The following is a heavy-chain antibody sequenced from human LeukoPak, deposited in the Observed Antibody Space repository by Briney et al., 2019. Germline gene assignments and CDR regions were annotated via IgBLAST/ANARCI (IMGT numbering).Heavy chain of an antibody. Sequence: ASVKVSCKASGYTFTGYYMHWVRQAPGQGLEWMGWISPNSGDTDYAQKFQGRVTMTRDTPISTVYMALSSLRSEDTAVYYCARDRGSSSWYFDYWGQGTLVTVSS. CDR1: GYTFTGYY. CDR3: ARDRGSSSWYFDY. D-gene: IGHD6-13*01. CDR2: ISPNSGDT. V-gene: IGHV1-2*02. J-gene: IGHJ4*02.